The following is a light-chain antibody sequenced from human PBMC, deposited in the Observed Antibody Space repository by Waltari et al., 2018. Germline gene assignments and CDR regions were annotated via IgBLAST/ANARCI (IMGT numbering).Light chain of an antibody. CDR1: SSNIGSEP. CDR2: DDN. V-gene: IGLV1-51*01. CDR3: GGWDSSLRAGV. J-gene: IGLJ3*02. Sequence: QSVLTQPPSISAAPGQRGTISCPGSSSNIGSEPVSCYLQLPGKAPKVLIFDDNKRPSGIPDRISASKSGTSATLDITGLQTGDEAVYYCGGWDSSLRAGVFGGGTKVTV.